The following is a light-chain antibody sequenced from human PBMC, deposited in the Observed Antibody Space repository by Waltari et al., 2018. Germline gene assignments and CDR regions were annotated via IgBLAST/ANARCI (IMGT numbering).Light chain of an antibody. CDR1: NIGTKS. J-gene: IGLJ3*02. V-gene: IGLV3-21*02. CDR3: QVWDSSSDLNWV. Sequence: YVLSQPPSVSVAPGETASIPCGGKNIGTKSVHWYQVKAGLAPLLVVYDDAVRPSGIPVRFSGFNSGHTATLTITGVEGGDEADYFCQVWDSSSDLNWVFGGGTKLTVL. CDR2: DDA.